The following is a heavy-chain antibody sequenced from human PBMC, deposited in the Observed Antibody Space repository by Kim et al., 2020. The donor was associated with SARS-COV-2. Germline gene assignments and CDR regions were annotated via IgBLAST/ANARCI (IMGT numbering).Heavy chain of an antibody. CDR2: IWYDGSNK. V-gene: IGHV3-33*01. CDR1: GFTFSSYG. Sequence: GGSLRLSCAASGFTFSSYGMHWVRQAPGKGLVWVAGIWYDGSNKYYADSVKGRFTISRDNSKNTLYLQMNSLRAEDTAVYYCARDPFIQLVSGVWFGELSHYVGYWGQGHLVTVSS. J-gene: IGHJ4*02. D-gene: IGHD3-10*01. CDR3: ARDPFIQLVSGVWFGELSHYVGY.